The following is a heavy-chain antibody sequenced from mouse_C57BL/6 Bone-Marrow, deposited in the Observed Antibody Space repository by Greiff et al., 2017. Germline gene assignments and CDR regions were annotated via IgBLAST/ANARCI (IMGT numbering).Heavy chain of an antibody. V-gene: IGHV1-81*01. CDR2: IYPRSGNT. D-gene: IGHD2-1*01. J-gene: IGHJ2*01. CDR3: ARWGSIYYGNYYFDY. Sequence: QVQLQQSGAELARPGASVKLSCKASGYTFTSYGISWVKQRTGQGLEWIGEIYPRSGNTYYNEKFKGKATLTADKSSSTAYMELHSLTSEDSAVYFCARWGSIYYGNYYFDYWGQGTTLTVSS. CDR1: GYTFTSYG.